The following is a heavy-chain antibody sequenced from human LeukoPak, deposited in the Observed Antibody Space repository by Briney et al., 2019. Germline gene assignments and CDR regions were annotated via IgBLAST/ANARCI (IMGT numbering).Heavy chain of an antibody. D-gene: IGHD4-17*01. J-gene: IGHJ4*02. CDR1: GYTFTSYY. CDR3: ARSPEPTVTDDY. Sequence: ASVKVSCKASGYTFTSYYMHWVRQAPGQGLEWMGIINPSGGSTSYAQKFQGRVTMTRDTSTSTVYKELSSLRSEDTAVYYCARSPEPTVTDDYWGQGTLVTVSS. V-gene: IGHV1-46*01. CDR2: INPSGGST.